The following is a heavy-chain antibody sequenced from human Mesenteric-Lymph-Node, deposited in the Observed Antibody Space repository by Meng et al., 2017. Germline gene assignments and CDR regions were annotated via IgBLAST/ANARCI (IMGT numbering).Heavy chain of an antibody. CDR1: GGTFSSYA. J-gene: IGHJ4*02. V-gene: IGHV1-69*01. Sequence: QVQLVQAGAEVKKPGSSVKVSCKASGGTFSSYAISWVRQAPGQGLEWMGGIIPIFGTANYAQKFQGRVTITADESTSTAYMELSSLRSEDTAVYYCARDLKPEGIATEYLDYWGQGTLVTVSS. D-gene: IGHD6-13*01. CDR2: IIPIFGTA. CDR3: ARDLKPEGIATEYLDY.